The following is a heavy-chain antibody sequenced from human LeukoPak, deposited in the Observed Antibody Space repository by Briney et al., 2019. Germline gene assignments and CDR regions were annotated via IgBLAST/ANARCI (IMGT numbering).Heavy chain of an antibody. CDR3: AKDIRAYSSGWLDY. Sequence: GGSLRLSCAASGFTFDDYAMHWVQQAPGKGLEWVSGISWNSGSIGYADSVKGRFTISRDNAKNSLYLQMNSLRAEDMALYYCAKDIRAYSSGWLDYWGQGTLVTVSS. D-gene: IGHD6-19*01. V-gene: IGHV3-9*03. CDR1: GFTFDDYA. J-gene: IGHJ4*02. CDR2: ISWNSGSI.